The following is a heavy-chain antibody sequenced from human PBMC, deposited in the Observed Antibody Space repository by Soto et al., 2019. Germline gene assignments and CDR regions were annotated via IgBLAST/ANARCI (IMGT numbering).Heavy chain of an antibody. D-gene: IGHD1-26*01. CDR2: IYHSGST. J-gene: IGHJ4*02. Sequence: SSETLSLTCAVSGGSISSSNWWSWVRQPPGKGLEWIGEIYHSGSTNCNPSLKSRVTISVDKSKNRFSLKLNSLTAADTAVYYCARRYGGNFDNWGQGTLVTVSS. CDR1: GGSISSSNW. CDR3: ARRYGGNFDN. V-gene: IGHV4-4*02.